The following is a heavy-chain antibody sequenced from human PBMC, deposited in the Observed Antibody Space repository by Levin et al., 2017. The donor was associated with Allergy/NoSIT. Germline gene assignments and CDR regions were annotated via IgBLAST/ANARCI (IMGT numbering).Heavy chain of an antibody. J-gene: IGHJ6*02. D-gene: IGHD3-10*01. V-gene: IGHV4-31*03. Sequence: SETLSLTCTVSGGSISSGGYYWSWIRQHPGKGLEWIGYIYYSGSTYYNPSLKSRVTISVDTSKNQFSLKLSSVTAADTAVYYCARLPGSPYYYGMDGWGQGTTVTVSS. CDR1: GGSISSGGYY. CDR2: IYYSGST. CDR3: ARLPGSPYYYGMDG.